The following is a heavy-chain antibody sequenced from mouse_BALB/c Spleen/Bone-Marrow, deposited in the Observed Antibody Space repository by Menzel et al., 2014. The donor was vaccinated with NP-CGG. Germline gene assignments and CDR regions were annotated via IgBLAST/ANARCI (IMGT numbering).Heavy chain of an antibody. Sequence: EVKLMESGGGLVQPGGSLKLSCAASGFDFSRYWMSWVRQAPGKGLEWIGEINPDSSTINYTPSLKDKFIISRDNAKNTLYQQMSKVRSEDTALYYCASLHYYGFFAYWGQGTLVTVSA. D-gene: IGHD1-2*01. CDR2: INPDSSTI. V-gene: IGHV4-1*02. CDR1: GFDFSRYW. J-gene: IGHJ3*01. CDR3: ASLHYYGFFAY.